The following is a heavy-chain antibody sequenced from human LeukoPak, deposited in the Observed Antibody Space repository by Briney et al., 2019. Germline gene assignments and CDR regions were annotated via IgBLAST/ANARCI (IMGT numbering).Heavy chain of an antibody. CDR3: AKALHYYGSGSYGDY. CDR1: GFTFRSYA. D-gene: IGHD3-10*01. V-gene: IGHV3-23*01. CDR2: ISGSGGST. Sequence: GGSLRLSCAASGFTFRSYAMSWIRQAPGKGLEWVSAISGSGGSTYYADSVKGRFTISRDNSKNTLYLQMNSLRAEDTAVYYCAKALHYYGSGSYGDYWGQGTLVTVSS. J-gene: IGHJ4*02.